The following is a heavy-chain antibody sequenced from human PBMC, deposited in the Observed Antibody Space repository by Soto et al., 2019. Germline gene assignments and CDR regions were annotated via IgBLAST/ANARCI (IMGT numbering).Heavy chain of an antibody. J-gene: IGHJ5*02. CDR3: ASCNYYDSSGYYYH. CDR1: GYTFTSYG. CDR2: ISAYNGNT. V-gene: IGHV1-18*04. D-gene: IGHD3-22*01. Sequence: ASVKVSCKASGYTFTSYGISWVRQAPGQGLEWMGWISAYNGNTNYAQKLQGRVTMTTDTSTSTAYMELRSLRSDDTAVYYCASCNYYDSSGYYYHWGQGTLVTVSS.